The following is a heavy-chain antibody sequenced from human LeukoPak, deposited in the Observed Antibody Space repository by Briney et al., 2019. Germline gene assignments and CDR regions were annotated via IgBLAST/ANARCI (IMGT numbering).Heavy chain of an antibody. CDR3: ARSRYCTNGVCHEGIN. CDR1: GGTFSSYA. D-gene: IGHD2-8*01. CDR2: INAGNGNT. J-gene: IGHJ4*02. V-gene: IGHV1-3*01. Sequence: GASVKVSCKASGGTFSSYAISWVRQAPGQRLEWMGWINAGNGNTKYSQKFQGRVTITRDASASTAYMELSSLRSEDTAVYYCARSRYCTNGVCHEGINWGQGTLVTVSS.